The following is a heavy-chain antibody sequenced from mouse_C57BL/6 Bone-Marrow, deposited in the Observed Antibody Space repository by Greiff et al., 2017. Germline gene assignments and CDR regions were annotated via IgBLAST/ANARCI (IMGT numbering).Heavy chain of an antibody. CDR2: IYPTGGST. J-gene: IGHJ2*01. CDR3: ASPVPPGRSVYY. V-gene: IGHV1-55*01. Sequence: QVQLQQPGAEFVKPGASVKMSCKASGYTFTGSWITWVKQRPGQGLEWIGYIYPTGGSTNYNEKFKGKAILTVDTSSNTAYMQLSSLTSEDSAVFDGASPVPPGRSVYYWGRGTTLTVSS. CDR1: GYTFTGSW. D-gene: IGHD3-3*01.